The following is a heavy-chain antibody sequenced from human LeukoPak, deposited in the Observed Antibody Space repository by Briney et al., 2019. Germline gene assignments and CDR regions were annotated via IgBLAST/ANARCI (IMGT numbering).Heavy chain of an antibody. D-gene: IGHD6-13*01. V-gene: IGHV1-2*02. CDR2: INPNSGGT. CDR3: ARSIAAADYYYYMDV. Sequence: ASVKVSCKASGYTITGYYMHWVRQAPGQGLEWMGWINPNSGGTHYAQKFQGRVTMTRDTSISTAYMELSRLRSDDTAVYYCARSIAAADYYYYMDVWGKGTTVTISS. CDR1: GYTITGYY. J-gene: IGHJ6*03.